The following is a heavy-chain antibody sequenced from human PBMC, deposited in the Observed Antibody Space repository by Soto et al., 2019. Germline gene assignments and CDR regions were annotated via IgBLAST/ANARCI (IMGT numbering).Heavy chain of an antibody. CDR1: GYTFTSYY. Sequence: ASVKVSCKASGYTFTSYYMHWVRQAPGQGLEWMGIISPSGGSTSYAQKFQGRVTMTRDTSTSTVYMELSSLRSEDTAVYYCARDESPVAGSYYGMDVWGQGTTVTVSS. J-gene: IGHJ6*02. CDR2: ISPSGGST. V-gene: IGHV1-46*01. D-gene: IGHD6-19*01. CDR3: ARDESPVAGSYYGMDV.